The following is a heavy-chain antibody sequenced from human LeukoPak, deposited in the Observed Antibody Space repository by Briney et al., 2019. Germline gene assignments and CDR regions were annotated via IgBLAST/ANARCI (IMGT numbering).Heavy chain of an antibody. J-gene: IGHJ3*02. CDR2: IYYSGTT. V-gene: IGHV4-59*01. CDR1: GGSISSYY. D-gene: IGHD4-17*01. Sequence: SETLSLTCTVSGGSISSYYWSWIRQPPGKGLEWIGYIYYSGTTNYNPSLKSRVTISVDTSKNQFSLKLSSVTAADTAVYYCARDVYGDYEDGAHAFDIWGQGTMVTVSS. CDR3: ARDVYGDYEDGAHAFDI.